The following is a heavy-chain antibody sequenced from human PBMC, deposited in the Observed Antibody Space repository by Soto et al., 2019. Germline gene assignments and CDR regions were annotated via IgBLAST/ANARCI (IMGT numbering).Heavy chain of an antibody. CDR3: ATSPWNNYESSGYFDN. V-gene: IGHV4-31*03. D-gene: IGHD3-22*01. Sequence: PSETLSLTCTVSGGSISSGGYYWIWIRQHPGKGLEWIGYIYYSGSTYYNPSLKSRVTISVDTSMNQFSLKLSSVTAADTAVYYCATSPWNNYESSGYFDNWGQGTLVTVSS. J-gene: IGHJ4*02. CDR2: IYYSGST. CDR1: GGSISSGGYY.